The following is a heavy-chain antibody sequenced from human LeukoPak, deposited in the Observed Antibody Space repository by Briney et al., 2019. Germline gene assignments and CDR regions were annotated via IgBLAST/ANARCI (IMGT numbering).Heavy chain of an antibody. V-gene: IGHV3-30*18. J-gene: IGHJ5*02. D-gene: IGHD3-10*01. CDR1: GFTFSNAW. Sequence: GGSLRLSCAASGFTFSNAWMSWVRQAPGKGLEWVAVISYEGGTQHYADSVKGRFIISRDNPRNTLYLQMNILRTEDTAVYYCAKEGTPQVSTWYDLWGQGTQVIVSS. CDR2: ISYEGGTQ. CDR3: AKEGTPQVSTWYDL.